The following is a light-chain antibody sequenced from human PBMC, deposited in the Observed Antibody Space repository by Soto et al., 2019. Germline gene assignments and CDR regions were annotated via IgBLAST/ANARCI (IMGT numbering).Light chain of an antibody. V-gene: IGKV1-27*01. Sequence: DIQMTQSPSSLSASVGDRVSITCRASQDIANFLAWYQQKPGKVPTLLIYAASILQSGVPSRFSGTASGTDFTLTIRSLQPEDVATYYCQKYTSPPRTFDQGTKVEI. J-gene: IGKJ1*01. CDR1: QDIANF. CDR2: AAS. CDR3: QKYTSPPRT.